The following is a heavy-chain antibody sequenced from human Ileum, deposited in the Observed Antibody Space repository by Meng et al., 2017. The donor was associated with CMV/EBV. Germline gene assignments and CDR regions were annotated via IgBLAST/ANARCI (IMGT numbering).Heavy chain of an antibody. CDR3: VKAGPSRGYGDYHGS. CDR2: LRFDGT. Sequence: LVECGVEVFKPGVSLGLSRAASAFTFSNYDMHWVRQAPGKGLEWVAFLRFDGTKGRITISRDNSKNTLYLQMNSLRVEDSVLYYCVKAGPSRGYGDYHGSWGLGTLVTVSS. V-gene: IGHV3-30*02. J-gene: IGHJ4*02. CDR1: AFTFSNYD. D-gene: IGHD4-17*01.